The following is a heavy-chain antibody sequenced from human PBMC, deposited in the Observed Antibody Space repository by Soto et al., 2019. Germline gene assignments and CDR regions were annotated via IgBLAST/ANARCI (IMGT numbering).Heavy chain of an antibody. D-gene: IGHD1-1*01. CDR1: GGTFNRYT. CDR3: ALWGFRDGNTWKYNYSVMDV. CDR2: IIPIFGTA. Sequence: EQLVQSGAEVKKPGSSVKLSCKASGGTFNRYTISWERQAPGQGLEWMGGIIPIFGTANYAQKFQGRVAIIEDESTSAAYMELRSLRSEETAVYYCALWGFRDGNTWKYNYSVMDVWGQGTTVTVSS. V-gene: IGHV1-69*01. J-gene: IGHJ6*02.